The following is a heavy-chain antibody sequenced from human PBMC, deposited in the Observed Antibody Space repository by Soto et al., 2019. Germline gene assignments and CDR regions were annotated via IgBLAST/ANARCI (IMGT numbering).Heavy chain of an antibody. V-gene: IGHV3-9*01. CDR2: ISLNSGSI. D-gene: IGHD3-9*01. CDR1: GFTFDDYA. Sequence: EVQLVESGGGVVQPGRSLRLSCAASGFTFDDYAMHWVRQAPGKGLEWVSGISLNSGSIGYADYVKGRFTISRDNAKNTLYLQMNSLRAENTALYYCARVYYDILTEDNGYFDYWGQGTLVTVSS. J-gene: IGHJ4*02. CDR3: ARVYYDILTEDNGYFDY.